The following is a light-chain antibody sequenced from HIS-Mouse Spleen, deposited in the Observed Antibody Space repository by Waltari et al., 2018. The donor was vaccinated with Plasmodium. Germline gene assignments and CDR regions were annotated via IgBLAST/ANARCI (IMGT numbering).Light chain of an antibody. CDR3: QQYNNWSFT. V-gene: IGKV3-15*01. Sequence: EIVMTQSPATLSVSPGERATLSCRASQSVSSNLAWYQQKPGQAPRLLIYGASTRATGIPARFGGSGSGTEFTLTISSLQSEDFAAYYCQQYNNWSFTFGPGTKVDIK. J-gene: IGKJ3*01. CDR2: GAS. CDR1: QSVSSN.